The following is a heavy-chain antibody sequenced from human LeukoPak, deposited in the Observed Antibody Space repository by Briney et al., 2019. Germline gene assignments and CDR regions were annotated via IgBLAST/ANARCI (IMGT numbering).Heavy chain of an antibody. Sequence: SETLSLTCTVSGYSISSGSYYWSWIRQPAGKGLEWIGRIYTSGSTNYNPSLKSRVTISVDTSKNQFSLKLSSVTAADTAVYYCAREMGNYDFWSGYQYNWFDPWGQGTLVTVSS. CDR3: AREMGNYDFWSGYQYNWFDP. V-gene: IGHV4-61*02. CDR2: IYTSGST. J-gene: IGHJ5*02. CDR1: GYSISSGSYY. D-gene: IGHD3-3*01.